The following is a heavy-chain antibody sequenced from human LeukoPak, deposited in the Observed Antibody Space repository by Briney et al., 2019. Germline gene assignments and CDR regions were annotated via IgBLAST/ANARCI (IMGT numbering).Heavy chain of an antibody. CDR3: ARDIAAAVTGGYYFDY. J-gene: IGHJ4*02. Sequence: ASVNVSCKASGYTFTSYGISWVRQAPGQGLEWMGWISAYNGNTNYAQKLQGRVTMTTDTSTSTAYMELRSLRSDDMAVYYCARDIAAAVTGGYYFDYWGQGTLVAVSS. D-gene: IGHD6-13*01. V-gene: IGHV1-18*03. CDR2: ISAYNGNT. CDR1: GYTFTSYG.